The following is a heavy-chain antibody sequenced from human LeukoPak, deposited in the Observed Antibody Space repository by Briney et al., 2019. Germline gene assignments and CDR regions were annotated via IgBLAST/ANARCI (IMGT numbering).Heavy chain of an antibody. CDR3: ARRVSTSCLMGDCFDY. J-gene: IGHJ4*02. V-gene: IGHV4-39*01. D-gene: IGHD2-2*01. CDR1: GGSISSGSYY. Sequence: SETLSLTCTVSGGSISSGSYYWGWIRQPPGKGLEWIGSIYYSGSTYYNPSLKSRVTISVDTSKNQFSLKLSSVTAADTAVYYCARRVSTSCLMGDCFDYWGQGTLVTVSS. CDR2: IYYSGST.